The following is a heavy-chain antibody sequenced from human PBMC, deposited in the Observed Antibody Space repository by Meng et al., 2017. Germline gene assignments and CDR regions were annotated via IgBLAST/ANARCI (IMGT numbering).Heavy chain of an antibody. D-gene: IGHD3-16*02. Sequence: ASVKVSCTASGYTFTGYYMHWVRQAPGQGLEWMGWINPNSGGTNYAQKFEGRVTMTRDKSISTAYMELSRLRSDDTAVYYCARGGCDYVWGSYLREGYYYYGMDVWGQGTTVTVS. CDR3: ARGGCDYVWGSYLREGYYYYGMDV. CDR1: GYTFTGYY. CDR2: INPNSGGT. J-gene: IGHJ6*02. V-gene: IGHV1-2*02.